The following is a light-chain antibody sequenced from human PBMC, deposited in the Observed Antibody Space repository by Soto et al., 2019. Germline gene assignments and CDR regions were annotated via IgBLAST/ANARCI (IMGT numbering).Light chain of an antibody. J-gene: IGKJ5*01. CDR2: DSS. CDR3: QQYNQWPIT. Sequence: EIVMTQSPGTLSVSPGERATVSCRASQSVTTKLAWYQQKPGQGPRLLMYDSSTRATGIPARFSGGGSGTEFTLTISSLQSEAFVVYYCQQYNQWPITFGQGTRLEVK. CDR1: QSVTTK. V-gene: IGKV3D-15*01.